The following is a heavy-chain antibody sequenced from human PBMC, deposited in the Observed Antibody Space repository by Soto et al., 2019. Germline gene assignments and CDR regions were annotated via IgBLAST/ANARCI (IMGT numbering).Heavy chain of an antibody. CDR3: ARCTAAHYYCYGMDV. Sequence: PGESLKISCKGSGYSFTSYWIGWVRQMPGKGLEWMGIIYPGDSDTRYSPSFQGQVTISADKSISTAYLQWSSLKASDTAMYYCARCTAAHYYCYGMDVWGQGTTVTVSS. D-gene: IGHD6-6*01. CDR2: IYPGDSDT. V-gene: IGHV5-51*01. J-gene: IGHJ6*02. CDR1: GYSFTSYW.